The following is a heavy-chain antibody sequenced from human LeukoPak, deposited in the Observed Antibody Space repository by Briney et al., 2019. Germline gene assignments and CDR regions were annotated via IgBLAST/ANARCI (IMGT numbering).Heavy chain of an antibody. Sequence: PGGSLRLSCKGSGFSSGSDTLTWIRQAPGKGLEWVSSIDTSSGLIYYADSVKGRFTSSRDNANNSVYLQMNSLTVEDTAVYFCARDYSSGWFGKGAYWGQGTLVVVSS. CDR1: GFSSGSDT. CDR3: ARDYSSGWFGKGAY. J-gene: IGHJ4*02. D-gene: IGHD6-19*01. CDR2: IDTSSGLI. V-gene: IGHV3-21*01.